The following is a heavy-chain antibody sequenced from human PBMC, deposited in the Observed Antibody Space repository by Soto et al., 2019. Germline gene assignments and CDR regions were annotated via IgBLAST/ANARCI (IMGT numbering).Heavy chain of an antibody. Sequence: QVQLVESGGGVVQPGTSLRLSCAASGFTFSSYAMHWARQAPGKGLEWVTVISIRGGDEYYAESVRGRFTISRDESKNTLYLQMDSLRVEDTAVYYCARGTIGARQHLDYWGQGTLVTVSS. D-gene: IGHD6-6*01. J-gene: IGHJ4*02. CDR1: GFTFSSYA. V-gene: IGHV3-30*03. CDR3: ARGTIGARQHLDY. CDR2: ISIRGGDE.